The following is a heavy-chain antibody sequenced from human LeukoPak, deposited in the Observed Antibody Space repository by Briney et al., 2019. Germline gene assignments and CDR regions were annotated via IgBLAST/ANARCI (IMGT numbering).Heavy chain of an antibody. CDR3: ARERRGYSQWYFDY. V-gene: IGHV4-59*01. CDR2: IYYSGST. CDR1: GGSISSYY. Sequence: SETLSLTCTVSGGSISSYYWSWLRQPPGKGLEWIGNIYYSGSTDYTPSLKSRVTISVDTSKKQSTLKLSSVTAADTAVYYCARERRGYSQWYFDYWGQGTLVTVSS. D-gene: IGHD5-18*01. J-gene: IGHJ4*02.